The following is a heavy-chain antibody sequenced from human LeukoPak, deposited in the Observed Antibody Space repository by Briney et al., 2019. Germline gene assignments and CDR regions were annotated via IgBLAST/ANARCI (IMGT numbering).Heavy chain of an antibody. J-gene: IGHJ5*02. CDR1: GFTFNSYA. V-gene: IGHV3-23*01. CDR2: ISGSGSSA. D-gene: IGHD6-19*01. Sequence: GGSLRLSCAASGFTFNSYAMSWVRQAPGTGLEWVSAISGSGSSAYYADSVKGRFTISRDNSKNTLFLRMNSLRGDDTAVYYCARDQPGTYTLSSTWGQGTLVTVSS. CDR3: ARDQPGTYTLSST.